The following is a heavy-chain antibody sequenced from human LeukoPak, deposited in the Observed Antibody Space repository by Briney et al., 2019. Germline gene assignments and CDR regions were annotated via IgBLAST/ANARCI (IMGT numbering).Heavy chain of an antibody. CDR2: ISSSSSTI. J-gene: IGHJ4*02. D-gene: IGHD6-19*01. V-gene: IGHV3-48*02. CDR3: ARSHSSGPHFDY. Sequence: GSLRLSCAASGFTFNSYSMNWVRQAPGKGLEWVSYISSSSSTIYYADSVKGRFTISRDNAKNSLYLQMNSLRDEDTAVYYCARSHSSGPHFDYWGQGTLVTVSS. CDR1: GFTFNSYS.